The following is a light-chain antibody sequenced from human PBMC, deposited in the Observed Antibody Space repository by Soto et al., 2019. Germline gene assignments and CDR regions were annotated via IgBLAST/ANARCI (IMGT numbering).Light chain of an antibody. CDR1: QSVSSSY. Sequence: EIVLTQSPGTLSLSPGERATLSCRASQSVSSSYLAWYQQKPGQAPRLLIYGASSRATGIPDRFSGSGSGTDITVTISRLEPEAFAVYDCQPYGSSHLGTFGGGTKVEIK. J-gene: IGKJ4*01. CDR3: QPYGSSHLGT. CDR2: GAS. V-gene: IGKV3-20*01.